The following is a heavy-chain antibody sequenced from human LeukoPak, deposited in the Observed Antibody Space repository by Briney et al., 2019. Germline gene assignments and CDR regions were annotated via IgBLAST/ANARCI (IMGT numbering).Heavy chain of an antibody. Sequence: PSETLSLTCTVSGGSISSNTYHWGWIRQPPEKGLEWIGSIYFSGSSYYNPSLKSRVTISLDTSKNQFSLNLSSVTAADTAVYYCARVGYTYGYIRFDPWGQGTLVTVSS. D-gene: IGHD5-18*01. CDR1: GGSISSNTYH. CDR3: ARVGYTYGYIRFDP. V-gene: IGHV4-39*01. CDR2: IYFSGSS. J-gene: IGHJ5*02.